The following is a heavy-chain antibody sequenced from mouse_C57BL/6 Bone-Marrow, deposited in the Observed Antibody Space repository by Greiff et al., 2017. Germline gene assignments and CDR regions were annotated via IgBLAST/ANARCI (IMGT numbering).Heavy chain of an antibody. CDR1: GYSFTDYN. Sequence: VQLQQSGPELVKPGASVKISCKASGYSFTDYNMHWVKQSNGKSLEWIGVINPNYGTTSYNQKFKGKATLTVDQSSSTAYMQLNSLTSEGTAVYYGARAGYYGSSYVGVWFAYWGQGTLLTVSA. J-gene: IGHJ3*01. D-gene: IGHD1-1*01. CDR3: ARAGYYGSSYVGVWFAY. V-gene: IGHV1-39*01. CDR2: INPNYGTT.